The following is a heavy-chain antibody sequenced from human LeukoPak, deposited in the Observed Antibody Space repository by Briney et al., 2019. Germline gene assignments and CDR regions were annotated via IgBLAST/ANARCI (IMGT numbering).Heavy chain of an antibody. D-gene: IGHD6-6*01. CDR1: GFTFSSYG. CDR3: AKDLRARYFDY. Sequence: GGSLRLSCAASGFTFSSYGMHWVRQAPGKGLEWVAFIRYDGSNKYYADSVKGRFTISRDNSKNTLYLQMNSLRAEDTAVYYCAKDLRARYFDYWGQGTLVTVSS. CDR2: IRYDGSNK. V-gene: IGHV3-30*02. J-gene: IGHJ4*02.